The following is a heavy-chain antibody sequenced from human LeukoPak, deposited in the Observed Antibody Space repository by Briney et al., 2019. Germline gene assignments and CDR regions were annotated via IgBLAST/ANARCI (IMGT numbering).Heavy chain of an antibody. CDR3: ARDDCSSTSCYRFDY. CDR1: GFTVSSNH. D-gene: IGHD2-2*01. V-gene: IGHV3-66*01. J-gene: IGHJ4*02. Sequence: GGSLRLSCAASGFTVSSNHMSWVRQAPGKGLEWVSIIYNGGSSYYADSVKGRFTISGDNSKNTFYLQMNSLRAEDTAVYYCARDDCSSTSCYRFDYWGQGTLVSVSS. CDR2: IYNGGSS.